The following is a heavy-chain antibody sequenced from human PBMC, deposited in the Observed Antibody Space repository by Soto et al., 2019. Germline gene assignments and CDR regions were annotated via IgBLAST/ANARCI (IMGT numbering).Heavy chain of an antibody. CDR2: ISYDGSNK. D-gene: IGHD5-18*01. CDR1: GFTFSSYG. V-gene: IGHV3-30*18. CDR3: AKDLSGIQLWLLGGLHY. J-gene: IGHJ4*01. Sequence: QVQLGESGGGVVQPGRSLRLSCAASGFTFSSYGMHWVRQAPGKGLEWVAVISYDGSNKYYADSVKGRFTISRDNSKNTLYLQMNSLRAEDTAVYHCAKDLSGIQLWLLGGLHYWCHGTLVPV.